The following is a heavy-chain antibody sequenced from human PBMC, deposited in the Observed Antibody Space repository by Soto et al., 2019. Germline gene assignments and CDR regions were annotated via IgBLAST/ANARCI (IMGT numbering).Heavy chain of an antibody. Sequence: GGSLRLSCAASGFTFSDHYMDWVRQAPGKGLEWVGRSKNKADSYTTEYAASVKGRFTISRDGSKNSLFQQMNSLKTEDTAVYYCTVWGSGNDFGAAWGQGILVTVSS. CDR2: SKNKADSYTT. CDR1: GFTFSDHY. J-gene: IGHJ4*02. V-gene: IGHV3-72*01. CDR3: TVWGSGNDFGAA. D-gene: IGHD3-10*01.